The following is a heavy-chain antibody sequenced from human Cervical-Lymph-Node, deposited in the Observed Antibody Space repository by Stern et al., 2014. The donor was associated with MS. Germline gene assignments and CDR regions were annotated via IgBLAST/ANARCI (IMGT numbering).Heavy chain of an antibody. CDR3: AKGGSGSYLD. V-gene: IGHV3-30*04. D-gene: IGHD1-26*01. CDR1: GFVFRSYA. Sequence: VQLVESGGGVVQPGRSLRLSCAASGFVFRSYALHWVRQAPGKGLEWVTLISYDGRDKYYTDSVKGRFTVSRDNSDNTVDLKMNSLRLEDTAVYYCAKGGSGSYLDWGQGSLVTVSS. CDR2: ISYDGRDK. J-gene: IGHJ4*02.